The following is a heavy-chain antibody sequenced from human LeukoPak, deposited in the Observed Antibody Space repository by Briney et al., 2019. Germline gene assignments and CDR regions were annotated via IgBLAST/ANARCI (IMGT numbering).Heavy chain of an antibody. CDR3: AKNDYGSGSFIHFDY. Sequence: PGGSLRLSCAASGFTFSSYAMSWVRQAPGKGLEWVSAISGSGGSTYYADSVKGRFTISRDNSKNTLYLQMNSLRAEDTAVYYCAKNDYGSGSFIHFDYWGQGTLVTVSS. J-gene: IGHJ4*02. V-gene: IGHV3-23*01. CDR1: GFTFSSYA. CDR2: ISGSGGST. D-gene: IGHD3-10*01.